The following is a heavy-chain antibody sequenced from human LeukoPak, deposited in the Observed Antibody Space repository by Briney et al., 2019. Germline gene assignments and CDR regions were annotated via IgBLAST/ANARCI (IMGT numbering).Heavy chain of an antibody. CDR3: ARLTYYDILTGYFAFDI. V-gene: IGHV4-38-2*01. D-gene: IGHD3-9*01. CDR2: IYHSGST. CDR1: GYSISSGYY. Sequence: PSETLSLTCAVSGYSISSGYYWGWIRQPPGKGLEWIGSIYHSGSTYYNPSLKSRVTISVDTSKNQFSLKLSPVTAADTAVYYCARLTYYDILTGYFAFDIWGQGTMATVSS. J-gene: IGHJ3*02.